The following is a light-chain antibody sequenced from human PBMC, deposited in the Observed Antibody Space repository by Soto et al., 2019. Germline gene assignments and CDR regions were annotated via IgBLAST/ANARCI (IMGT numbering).Light chain of an antibody. CDR3: QQYNGYSWT. CDR1: QSFTSW. V-gene: IGKV1-5*01. Sequence: DIQMTQSPSTLSASVGDRVTITCRASQSFTSWLAWYQQKPGKAPKLLIYDASSLESGVPSRFSGSGSGTEFSLTITSLQPDDSAMYYCQQYNGYSWTFGRGTKVDIK. CDR2: DAS. J-gene: IGKJ1*01.